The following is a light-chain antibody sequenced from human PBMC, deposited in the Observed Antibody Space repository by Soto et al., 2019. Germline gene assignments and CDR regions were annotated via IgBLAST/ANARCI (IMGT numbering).Light chain of an antibody. Sequence: EVVLRKSPATLSFSPEEGPTLSCKASQGIGDTLAWYKHKPGQTPRLLSYDASNRATGIPARFSGSGSGTDFTLTISRLEPEDFAVYYCQQYGSSPWTFGQGTKVDI. J-gene: IGKJ1*01. V-gene: IGKV3-20*01. CDR3: QQYGSSPWT. CDR1: QGIGDT. CDR2: DAS.